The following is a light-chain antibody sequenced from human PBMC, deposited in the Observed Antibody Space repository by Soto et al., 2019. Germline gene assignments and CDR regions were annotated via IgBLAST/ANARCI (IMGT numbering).Light chain of an antibody. CDR1: NFDIGNND. CDR3: GTWDSRLSAYV. J-gene: IGLJ1*01. CDR2: DNN. Sequence: QSVLPQPPSVSSAPGQKVTISALGSNFDIGNNDGSWYQQLPGAAPKVLIYDNNKRPSWIPGRFSGAKSGTSATLSISGVQTGDEADYYCGTWDSRLSAYVFGTGTKVTVL. V-gene: IGLV1-51*01.